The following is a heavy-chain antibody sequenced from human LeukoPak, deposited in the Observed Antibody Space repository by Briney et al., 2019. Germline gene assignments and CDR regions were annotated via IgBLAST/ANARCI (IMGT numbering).Heavy chain of an antibody. J-gene: IGHJ1*01. D-gene: IGHD3-22*01. Sequence: GGSLRLSCEGSGFTFSNYWMGWVRQAPGKGLQWVANIKTDGSEKYYVDSVKGRFTISRDNAKNSLYLQMNTLRAEDTAVYYCATYSSLNRREFQYWGQGTLVTVSS. CDR2: IKTDGSEK. V-gene: IGHV3-7*01. CDR1: GFTFSNYW. CDR3: ATYSSLNRREFQY.